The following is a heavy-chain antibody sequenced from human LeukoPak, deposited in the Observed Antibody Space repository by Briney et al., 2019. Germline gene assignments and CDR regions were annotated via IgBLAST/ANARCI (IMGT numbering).Heavy chain of an antibody. CDR3: AKGGPTYYYDSSGRLDY. CDR1: GFTFSSYA. CDR2: ISGSGGST. V-gene: IGHV3-23*01. J-gene: IGHJ4*02. Sequence: GGSLRLSCAASGFTFSSYAMSWVRQAPGKGLEWVSAISGSGGSTYYADSVKGRFTISRDNSKNTLYLQMNSLRAEDTAVYYCAKGGPTYYYDSSGRLDYWGQGTLVTVSS. D-gene: IGHD3-22*01.